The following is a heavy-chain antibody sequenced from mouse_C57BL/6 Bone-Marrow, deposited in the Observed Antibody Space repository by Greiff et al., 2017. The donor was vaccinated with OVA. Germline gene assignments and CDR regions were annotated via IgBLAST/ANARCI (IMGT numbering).Heavy chain of an antibody. CDR3: ARGGGLRRNFAV. V-gene: IGHV1-76*01. CDR1: GYTFTDYY. J-gene: IGHJ1*03. Sequence: QVQLKQSGAELVRPGASVKLSCKASGYTFTDYYINWVKQRPGQGLEWIARIYPGSGNTYYNEKFKGKATLTAEKSSSTAYMQLSSLTSEDSAVYFCARGGGLRRNFAVWGTGTTVTVSS. D-gene: IGHD2-4*01. CDR2: IYPGSGNT.